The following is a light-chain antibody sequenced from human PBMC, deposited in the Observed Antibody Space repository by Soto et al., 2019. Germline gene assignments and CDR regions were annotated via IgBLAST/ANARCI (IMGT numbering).Light chain of an antibody. V-gene: IGLV2-14*01. J-gene: IGLJ1*01. CDR1: SSDAGGYNY. CDR3: SSYGSTSTRYV. Sequence: QSVLTQPASVSGSPGQSITISCTGTSSDAGGYNYVSWYQQHPGKAPKLMIYEVSNRPSGVSNRFSGSKSANTASLTISGLQAEDEADYFCSSYGSTSTRYVFGTGTKVTVL. CDR2: EVS.